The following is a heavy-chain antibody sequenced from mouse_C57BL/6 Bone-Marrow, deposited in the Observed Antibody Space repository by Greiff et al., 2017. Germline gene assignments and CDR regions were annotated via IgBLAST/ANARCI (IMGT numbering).Heavy chain of an antibody. CDR1: GFTFSSYG. CDR2: ISSGGSYT. D-gene: IGHD2-14*01. CDR3: ARHCIGYPYYFAY. V-gene: IGHV5-6*01. Sequence: EVQRVESGGDLVKPGGSLKLSCAASGFTFSSYGMSWVRQTPDKRLEWVATISSGGSYTYYPDSVKGRFTISSDNAKNTLDLLVRSVKSEDTAMYYCARHCIGYPYYFAYWGQGTTRTVSS. J-gene: IGHJ2*01.